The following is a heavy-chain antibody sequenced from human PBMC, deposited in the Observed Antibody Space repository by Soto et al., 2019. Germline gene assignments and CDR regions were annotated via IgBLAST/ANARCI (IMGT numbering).Heavy chain of an antibody. CDR3: ARQAVRLGRRPSFED. V-gene: IGHV4-34*01. CDR1: GGSFSGYY. J-gene: IGHJ4*02. CDR2: ISHSGNT. Sequence: QVQLQQWGAGLLKPSETLSLTCAVYGGSFSGYYWSWIRQPPGKRLEWIGEISHSGNTNYIPSLKSRVTISVETSKNQLSLKLTSVTAADTAMYYCARQAVRLGRRPSFEDWGQGTLVTVSS. D-gene: IGHD6-19*01.